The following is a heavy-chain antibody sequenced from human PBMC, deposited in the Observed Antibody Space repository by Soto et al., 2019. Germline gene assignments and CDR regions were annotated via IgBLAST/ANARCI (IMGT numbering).Heavy chain of an antibody. V-gene: IGHV1-18*04. J-gene: IGHJ4*02. D-gene: IGHD3-22*01. CDR1: GYTFTGHG. Sequence: ASVKVSCKASGYTFTGHGISWVRQAPGQGLEWMGWISAYNGYTNYAQKLQGRVTMTTDTPTRTAYMELRNLRSDDTAMYYCARDQSHVIPARHYYDPNGPRDWGQGTLLTVS. CDR2: ISAYNGYT. CDR3: ARDQSHVIPARHYYDPNGPRD.